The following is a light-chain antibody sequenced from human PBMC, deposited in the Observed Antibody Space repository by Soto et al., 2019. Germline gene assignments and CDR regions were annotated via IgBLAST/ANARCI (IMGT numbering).Light chain of an antibody. CDR3: QQYNNWPPYT. V-gene: IGKV3-15*01. CDR2: GAS. Sequence: ETVMTQSPATLSVSPGERATFSCRASQSVSSNLAWYQQKPGQAPRLLIYGASTRATGIPARFSGSGSGTEFTLTISGLQSEDFAVYYCQQYNNWPPYTFGQGTKLEIK. J-gene: IGKJ2*01. CDR1: QSVSSN.